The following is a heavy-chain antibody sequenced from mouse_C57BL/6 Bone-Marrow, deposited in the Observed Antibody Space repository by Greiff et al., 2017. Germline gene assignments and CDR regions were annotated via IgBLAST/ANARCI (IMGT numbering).Heavy chain of an antibody. Sequence: VKLMESGPGLVQPSQSLSITCTVSGFSLTSSGVHWVRQSPGKGLEWLGVIWRGGSTDYNAAFMSRLSITKDNSKSQVFFKMNSRQADDTAIYYCAKNLYSNYRGDYWGQGTSVTVSS. CDR1: GFSLTSSG. CDR2: IWRGGST. CDR3: AKNLYSNYRGDY. D-gene: IGHD2-5*01. J-gene: IGHJ4*01. V-gene: IGHV2-5*01.